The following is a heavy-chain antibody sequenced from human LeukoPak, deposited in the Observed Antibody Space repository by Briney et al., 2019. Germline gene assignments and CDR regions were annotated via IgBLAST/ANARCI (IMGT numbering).Heavy chain of an antibody. D-gene: IGHD2-8*01. CDR1: GYTFTGYY. V-gene: IGHV1-2*02. J-gene: IGHJ4*02. CDR3: ARDLGYDCTNGVCYGY. CDR2: INLNSGGT. Sequence: ASVKVSCKASGYTFTGYYMHWVRQAPGQGLEWMGWINLNSGGTNYARKFQGRVTMTRDTSISTAYMELSRLRSDDTAVYYCARDLGYDCTNGVCYGYWGQGTLVTVSS.